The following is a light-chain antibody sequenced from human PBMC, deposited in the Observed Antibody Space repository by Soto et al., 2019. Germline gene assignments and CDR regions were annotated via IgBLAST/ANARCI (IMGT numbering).Light chain of an antibody. V-gene: IGKV3-20*01. Sequence: VMTQSPATLSVSPGERVTLSCRASQSVSSNLAWYQQKPGQAPRLLIYDASSRATGIPDRFSGSRSGTDFTLTISRLEPEDFALYYCQHYVERSPITFGQGTRLEIK. J-gene: IGKJ5*01. CDR2: DAS. CDR3: QHYVERSPIT. CDR1: QSVSSN.